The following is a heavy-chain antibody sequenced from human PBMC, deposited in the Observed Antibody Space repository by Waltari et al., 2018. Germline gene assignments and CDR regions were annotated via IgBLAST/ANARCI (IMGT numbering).Heavy chain of an antibody. CDR2: IWYDGSNK. J-gene: IGHJ6*02. V-gene: IGHV3-33*01. Sequence: QVQLVESGGGVVQPGRSRRLSCAASGFTFSSYGMLWVRQAPGKGLEWVAVIWYDGSNKYYADSVKGRFTISRDNSKNTLYLQMNSLRAEDTAVYYCARDDTVNEGGMDVWGQGTTVTVSS. CDR3: ARDDTVNEGGMDV. D-gene: IGHD4-17*01. CDR1: GFTFSSYG.